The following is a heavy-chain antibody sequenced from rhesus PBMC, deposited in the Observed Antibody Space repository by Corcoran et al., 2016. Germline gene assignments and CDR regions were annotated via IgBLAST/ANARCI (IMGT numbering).Heavy chain of an antibody. CDR3: ARHTEYCSGIYCYARNDFDY. V-gene: IGHV4-122*02. CDR1: GGYISSSYYY. CDR2: ISYRGSS. D-gene: IGHD2-27*01. J-gene: IGHJ4*01. Sequence: QVQLQESGRGLVKPSETLAPTCAVSGGYISSSYYYWSWVRQAPGVGTDRMGLISYRGSSRYNPSLKSRVTISTDASKNQFSLKLSSVPAADTAVYYCARHTEYCSGIYCYARNDFDYWGQGVLVTVSS.